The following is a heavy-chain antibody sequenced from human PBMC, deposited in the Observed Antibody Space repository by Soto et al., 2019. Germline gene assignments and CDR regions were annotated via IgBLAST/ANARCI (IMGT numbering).Heavy chain of an antibody. CDR3: ARAPRYCSGGSCYPDAFDI. V-gene: IGHV4-30-2*01. J-gene: IGHJ3*02. CDR2: IYHSGST. CDR1: GGSISSGGYS. D-gene: IGHD2-15*01. Sequence: SETLSLTCAVSGGSISSGGYSWSWIRQPPGKGLERIGYIYHSGSTYYNPSLKSRVTISVDRSKNQFSLKLSSVTAADTAVYYCARAPRYCSGGSCYPDAFDIWGQGTMVTVSS.